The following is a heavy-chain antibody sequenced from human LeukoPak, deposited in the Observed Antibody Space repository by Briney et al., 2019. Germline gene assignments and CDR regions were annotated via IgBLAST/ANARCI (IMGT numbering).Heavy chain of an antibody. V-gene: IGHV3-66*01. CDR1: GFTVSRNY. CDR3: ARGRMVDQVVNEYYYMDV. Sequence: GGSLRLSCAASGFTVSRNYMSWVRQAPGKGLEWVSVIYSGGSTYYADSVKGRFTISRDNSKNTLYLQMNSLRAEDTAVYYCARGRMVDQVVNEYYYMDVWGKGTTVTVSS. J-gene: IGHJ6*03. D-gene: IGHD2-8*01. CDR2: IYSGGST.